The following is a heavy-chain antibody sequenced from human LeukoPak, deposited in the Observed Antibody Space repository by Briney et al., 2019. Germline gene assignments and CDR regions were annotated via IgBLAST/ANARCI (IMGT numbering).Heavy chain of an antibody. J-gene: IGHJ4*02. Sequence: GGSLRLSCAASGFSVSSNYLSWVRQAPGKGLEWVSVIYVGGSTYYADSVKGRFTISRDNSKNTLYLQMTNLRAEDTAVYYCARARVLDYWGQGTLVTVSS. D-gene: IGHD5-12*01. CDR1: GFSVSSNY. V-gene: IGHV3-53*01. CDR2: IYVGGST. CDR3: ARARVLDY.